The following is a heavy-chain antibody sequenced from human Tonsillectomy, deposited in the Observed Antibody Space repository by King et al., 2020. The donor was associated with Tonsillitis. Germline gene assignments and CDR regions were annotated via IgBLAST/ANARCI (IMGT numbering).Heavy chain of an antibody. J-gene: IGHJ4*02. Sequence: QLQESGPGLVKPSETLSLTCTVSGGSISSRTYYWGWIRQPPGKGLEWIGSIYYSGSTYYNPSLKSRVTISVDTSKNQFSLKLSSVTAADTAVYYCARAGYYDFWSGEPNFDYWGQGTLVTVSS. D-gene: IGHD3-3*01. CDR3: ARAGYYDFWSGEPNFDY. V-gene: IGHV4-39*01. CDR2: IYYSGST. CDR1: GGSISSRTYY.